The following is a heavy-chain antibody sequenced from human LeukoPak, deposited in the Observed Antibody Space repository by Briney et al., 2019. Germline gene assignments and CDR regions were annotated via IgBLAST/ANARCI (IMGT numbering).Heavy chain of an antibody. Sequence: ASVKVSCKTSGYTFTDKYIHWVRQAPGLGLECMGWMHPNTGDTVYVQKFQGRVTFTRDTSISTAYMELHRLGPDDTAVYFCVRDLTNPASGDYWGQGTLVTVSS. CDR1: GYTFTDKY. J-gene: IGHJ4*02. CDR2: MHPNTGDT. D-gene: IGHD1-14*01. CDR3: VRDLTNPASGDY. V-gene: IGHV1-2*02.